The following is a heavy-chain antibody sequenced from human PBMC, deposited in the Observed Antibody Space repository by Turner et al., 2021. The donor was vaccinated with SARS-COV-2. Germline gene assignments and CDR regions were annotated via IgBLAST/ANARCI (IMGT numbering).Heavy chain of an antibody. J-gene: IGHJ4*02. CDR1: GFTFSSYW. Sequence: EVQLVESGGGLVQPGGSLRLSCAASGFTFSSYWMHWVRQAPGKGLVWVSRIKSDGSSTSYEDSVKGRFTVSRDNAKNTLYLQMNSLRAEDTAVYYCARGVTVAGITPFGYWGQGTLVTVSS. CDR3: ARGVTVAGITPFGY. CDR2: IKSDGSST. V-gene: IGHV3-74*01. D-gene: IGHD6-19*01.